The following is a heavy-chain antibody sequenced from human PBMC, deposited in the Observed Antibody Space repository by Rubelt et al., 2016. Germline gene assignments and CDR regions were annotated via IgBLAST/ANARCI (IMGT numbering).Heavy chain of an antibody. CDR2: INPNSGGT. CDR1: GSTFTRNG. CDR3: AREAGDGGNAAVLYFDY. Sequence: QVQLVQSGAEVKKPGASVKVSCKASGSTFTRNGFSWVRQAPGQGLEWMGRINPNSGGTNYAQKFQGRVTVTRDTSNRTAYMELSRLGSDDTAVYYCAREAGDGGNAAVLYFDYWGQGTLVTVSS. V-gene: IGHV1-2*06. J-gene: IGHJ4*02. D-gene: IGHD4-23*01.